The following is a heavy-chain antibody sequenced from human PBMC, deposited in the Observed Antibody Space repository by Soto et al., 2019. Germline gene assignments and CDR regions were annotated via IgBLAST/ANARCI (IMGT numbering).Heavy chain of an antibody. J-gene: IGHJ2*01. CDR1: GYKFTDHR. V-gene: IGHV1-2*02. Sequence: QVQLVQSGAEVRKPGASVKVSCQTSGYKFTDHRIHWVRQAPGQGLEWMGWIAPNNGNTHYVPKLKGRVTMTVDTSTSTAHTELAELTADDTAVYYCATKLGFTWLTYFDHWGRGTLVTVSS. CDR2: IAPNNGNT. CDR3: ATKLGFTWLTYFDH. D-gene: IGHD3-22*01.